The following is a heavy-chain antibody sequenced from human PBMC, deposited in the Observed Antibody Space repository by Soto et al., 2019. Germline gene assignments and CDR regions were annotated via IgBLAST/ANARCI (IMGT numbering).Heavy chain of an antibody. D-gene: IGHD6-13*01. V-gene: IGHV3-48*01. CDR2: ISSSSSTI. CDR1: GFTFSSYS. CDR3: ARVSRYSSLSPPGFDP. Sequence: PGGSLRLSCAASGFTFSSYSMNWVRQAPGKGLEWVSYISSSSSTIYYADSVKGRFTISRDNAKNSLYLQMNSLRAEDTAVYYCARVSRYSSLSPPGFDPWGQGTLVTVSS. J-gene: IGHJ5*02.